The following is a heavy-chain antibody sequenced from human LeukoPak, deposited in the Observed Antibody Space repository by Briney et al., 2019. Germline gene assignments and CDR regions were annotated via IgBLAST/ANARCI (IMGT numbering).Heavy chain of an antibody. CDR2: IYSGGGT. CDR1: EFSVGSNY. Sequence: GGSLRLSCAASEFSVGSNYMTWVRQAPGGGLEWVSLIYSGGGTYYADSAKGRFTIARENSKNTLYLQMNSWRAEDTAVYYCARDPYSGSYGNYYFYFMDVWGKGDPVTISS. V-gene: IGHV3-66*01. D-gene: IGHD1-26*01. J-gene: IGHJ6*03. CDR3: ARDPYSGSYGNYYFYFMDV.